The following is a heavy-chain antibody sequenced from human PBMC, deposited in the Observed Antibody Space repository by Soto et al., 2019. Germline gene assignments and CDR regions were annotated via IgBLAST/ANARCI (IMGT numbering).Heavy chain of an antibody. J-gene: IGHJ6*02. V-gene: IGHV1-69*01. CDR1: GGTFNNYP. D-gene: IGHD5-12*01. CDR2: STPIFGTA. CDR3: ARGRGYSGDDHYYYFDMDV. Sequence: QVQLVQSGAEVKKPGSSVKVSCKASGGTFNNYPITWVRQAPGQGLEWLGGSTPIFGTANYAQKFQGRVTITVDESTSTAYMELSSLRSEDTAVYYCARGRGYSGDDHYYYFDMDVWGQGTTVTVS.